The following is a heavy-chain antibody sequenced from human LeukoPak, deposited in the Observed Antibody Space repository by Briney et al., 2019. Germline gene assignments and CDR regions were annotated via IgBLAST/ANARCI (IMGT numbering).Heavy chain of an antibody. V-gene: IGHV3-23*01. CDR3: AKTVSPFWSGYYTFDY. CDR2: ISGSGGST. CDR1: GFTFSSYA. D-gene: IGHD3-3*01. Sequence: GGYLRLSCAASGFTFSSYAMSWVRQAPGKGLEWVSAISGSGGSTYYADSVKGRFTISRDNSKNTLYLQMNSLRAEDTAVYYCAKTVSPFWSGYYTFDYWGQGTLVTVSS. J-gene: IGHJ4*02.